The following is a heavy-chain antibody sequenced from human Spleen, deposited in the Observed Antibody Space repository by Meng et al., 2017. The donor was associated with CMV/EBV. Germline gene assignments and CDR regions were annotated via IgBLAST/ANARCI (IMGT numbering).Heavy chain of an antibody. CDR2: MRHDDKSQ. J-gene: IGHJ6*02. V-gene: IGHV3-30*02. CDR1: GFSFSDYG. Sequence: GESLKISCSASGFSFSDYGIHWVRQAPGKGLEWVAFMRHDDKSQYYAESVKGRFTISRDNSKKTLYLQMNSLRPDDTAVYYCAREAYSSSWYSLYYYYGMDVWGQGTMVTVSS. D-gene: IGHD6-13*01. CDR3: AREAYSSSWYSLYYYYGMDV.